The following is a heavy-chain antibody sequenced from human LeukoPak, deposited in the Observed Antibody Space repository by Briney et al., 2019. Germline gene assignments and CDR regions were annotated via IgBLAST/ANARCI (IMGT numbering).Heavy chain of an antibody. CDR2: IGSDGTKK. D-gene: IGHD2-15*01. CDR1: GFIFSDHA. Sequence: GGSLRLSCVASGFIFSDHAFHWVRQSPDKGLEWVALIGSDGTKKYYADSVKGRFTTSRDNSKNTLYLQMSSLRAEDTAVYYCAKDFGYCGSSSCSDYFDYWGQGTLVTVSS. CDR3: AKDFGYCGSSSCSDYFDY. J-gene: IGHJ4*02. V-gene: IGHV3-30*04.